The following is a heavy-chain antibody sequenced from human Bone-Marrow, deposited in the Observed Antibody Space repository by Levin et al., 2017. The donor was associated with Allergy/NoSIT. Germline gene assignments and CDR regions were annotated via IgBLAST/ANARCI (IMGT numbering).Heavy chain of an antibody. CDR2: MNPNSGNT. CDR3: ARLKYSSPRLDYYYYYYMDV. V-gene: IGHV1-8*01. J-gene: IGHJ6*03. CDR1: GYTFTSYD. D-gene: IGHD6-19*01. Sequence: PGESLKISCKASGYTFTSYDINWVRQATGQGLEWMGWMNPNSGNTGYAQKFQGRVTMTRNTSISTAYMELSSLRSEDTAVYYCARLKYSSPRLDYYYYYYMDVWGKGTTVTVSS.